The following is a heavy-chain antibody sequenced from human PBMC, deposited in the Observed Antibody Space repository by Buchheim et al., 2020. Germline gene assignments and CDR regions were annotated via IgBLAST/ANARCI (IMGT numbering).Heavy chain of an antibody. CDR3: AGVHRSTFYLFHS. D-gene: IGHD6-13*01. CDR1: GYSFTNYW. Sequence: EVQLVQSGAEVKKPGESLKISCKGSGYSFTNYWIAWVRQKPGKGLEWMGIIWPGDSDTRYSPSFQGQVTISADKSIKTVYLQLSSLKASDTAIYYCAGVHRSTFYLFHSCG. J-gene: IGHJ5*01. V-gene: IGHV5-51*01. CDR2: IWPGDSDT.